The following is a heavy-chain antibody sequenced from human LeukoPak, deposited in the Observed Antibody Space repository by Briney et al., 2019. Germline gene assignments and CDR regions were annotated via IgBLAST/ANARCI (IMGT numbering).Heavy chain of an antibody. CDR3: AKSDIIVVSDAKGNWFDP. J-gene: IGHJ5*02. V-gene: IGHV3-30*02. CDR2: IRNDGSMK. CDR1: GFIFSNYG. D-gene: IGHD2-2*01. Sequence: GGSLRLSCAASGFIFSNYGMHWVRQTPAKGLEWVAFIRNDGSMKYYADSVKGRFTISRDNSKNTLYLQMNNLRTEDMAVYYCAKSDIIVVSDAKGNWFDPWAREPWSSSPQ.